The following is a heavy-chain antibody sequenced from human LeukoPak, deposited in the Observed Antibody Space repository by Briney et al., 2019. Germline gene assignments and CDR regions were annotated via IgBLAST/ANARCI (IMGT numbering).Heavy chain of an antibody. Sequence: AGGSLRLSCAASGFSLSNYWMNWVRQAPGKGLEWVANIKQDGSEKNYVDSVKGRFTISRDNAKNSLILQMNSLRAEDTAVYYCARETRGSYVPGLDSWGQGTLVTVSS. CDR2: IKQDGSEK. V-gene: IGHV3-7*01. CDR1: GFSLSNYW. J-gene: IGHJ4*02. CDR3: ARETRGSYVPGLDS. D-gene: IGHD1-26*01.